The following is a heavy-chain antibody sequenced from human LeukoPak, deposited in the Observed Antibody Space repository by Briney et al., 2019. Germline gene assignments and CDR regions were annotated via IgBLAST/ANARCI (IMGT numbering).Heavy chain of an antibody. CDR3: ARAPHYYDSSGYYLD. CDR1: GFTFDDYG. Sequence: PGGSLRLSCVASGFTFDDYGMSWVRQAPGKGLEWVSGINWNGGSTGYADSVKGRFTISRDNAKNSLYLQMNSLRAEDTALYYCARAPHYYDSSGYYLDWGQGTLVTVSS. V-gene: IGHV3-20*04. J-gene: IGHJ4*02. D-gene: IGHD3-22*01. CDR2: INWNGGST.